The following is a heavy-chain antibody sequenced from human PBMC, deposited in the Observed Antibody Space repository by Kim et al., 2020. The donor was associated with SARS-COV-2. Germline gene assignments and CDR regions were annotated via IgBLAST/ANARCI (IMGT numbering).Heavy chain of an antibody. D-gene: IGHD6-19*01. Sequence: SETLSLTCTVSGGSISSGGYYWRWIRQHPGKGLEWIGYIYYSGSTYYNQSLKSRVTISVDTSKNQYSLKLSSVTAADTAVYYCARGGHSSGWVFDYWGQGTLVTASS. CDR2: IYYSGST. V-gene: IGHV4-31*03. CDR3: ARGGHSSGWVFDY. J-gene: IGHJ4*02. CDR1: GGSISSGGYY.